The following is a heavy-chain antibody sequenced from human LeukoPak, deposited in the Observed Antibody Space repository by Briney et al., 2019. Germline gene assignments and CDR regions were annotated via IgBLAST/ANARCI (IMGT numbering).Heavy chain of an antibody. Sequence: SETLSLTCTVSGGSISSGGYYWSWIRQHPGKGLEWIGYIYYSGSTYYNPSLKSRVTISVDTSKNQFSLELSSVTAADTAVYYCAGAQGVRSPRPTDAFDIWGQGTMVTVSS. D-gene: IGHD3-16*01. CDR1: GGSISSGGYY. CDR3: AGAQGVRSPRPTDAFDI. V-gene: IGHV4-31*03. CDR2: IYYSGST. J-gene: IGHJ3*02.